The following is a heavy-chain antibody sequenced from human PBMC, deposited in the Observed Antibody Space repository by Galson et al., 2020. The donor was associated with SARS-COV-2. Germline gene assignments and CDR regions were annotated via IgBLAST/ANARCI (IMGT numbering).Heavy chain of an antibody. CDR3: ARDKKQYWNFDL. V-gene: IGHV4-59*01. CDR1: GGSISGYY. CDR2: IHYSGST. Sequence: ASETLSLTCTVSGGSISGYYWSWIRQPPGKGLEWIGYIHYSGSTNYNPSLKSRVTISADTSKNQFSLKLSSVTAADTAVYYCARDKKQYWNFDLWGRGTLVTVSS. J-gene: IGHJ2*01.